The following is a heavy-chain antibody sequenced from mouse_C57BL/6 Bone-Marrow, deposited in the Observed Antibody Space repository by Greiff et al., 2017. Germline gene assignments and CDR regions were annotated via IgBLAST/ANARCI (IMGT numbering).Heavy chain of an antibody. CDR3: ARIPPFTTGDY. CDR2: IYPGDGDT. V-gene: IGHV1-82*01. J-gene: IGHJ2*01. D-gene: IGHD1-1*01. Sequence: QVQLQQSGPELVKPGASVKISCKASGYAFSSSWMNWVKQRPGKGLDWIGRIYPGDGDTNYNGKFKGKATLTADKSSSTAYMQLSSLTSEDSAVYFCARIPPFTTGDYWGQGTTLTVSS. CDR1: GYAFSSSW.